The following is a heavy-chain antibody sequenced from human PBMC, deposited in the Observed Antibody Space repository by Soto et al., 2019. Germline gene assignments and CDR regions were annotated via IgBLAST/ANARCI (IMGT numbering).Heavy chain of an antibody. CDR3: ARDLGFGLSDY. CDR1: GYTFTRYA. J-gene: IGHJ4*02. V-gene: IGHV1-3*01. Sequence: QVQLVQSGAAVKKPGASVKVSCKASGYTFTRYAMHWVRQAPGQRLEWMGWINAGNGNTKYSQKFQGRVTITRDTSASTAYMELSGLRSEDTAVYSCARDLGFGLSDYWGQGTLVTVSS. CDR2: INAGNGNT. D-gene: IGHD3-10*01.